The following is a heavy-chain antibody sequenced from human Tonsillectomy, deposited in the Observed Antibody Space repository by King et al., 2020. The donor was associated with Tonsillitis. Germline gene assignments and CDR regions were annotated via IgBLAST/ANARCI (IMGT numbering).Heavy chain of an antibody. CDR1: GGSISNNNYY. D-gene: IGHD2-21*01. V-gene: IGHV4-39*07. J-gene: IGHJ4*02. CDR2: IYYTGST. CDR3: AGGSRWGLVDY. Sequence: QVQLQESGPGLVKPSETLSLTCTVSGGSISNNNYYWGWIRQPPGTGLEWIGSIYYTGSTFYNPSLKSRVTISVATSKNQFSVRLSSVTAADTAVYYCAGGSRWGLVDYWGQGALVTVSS.